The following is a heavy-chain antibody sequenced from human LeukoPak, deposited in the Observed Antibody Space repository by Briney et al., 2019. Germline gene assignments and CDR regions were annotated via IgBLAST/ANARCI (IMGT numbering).Heavy chain of an antibody. Sequence: GGSLRLSCAASGFTFSSYSMNWVRQAPGKGLEWVSSISSSSSYIYYAGSVKGRFTISRDNAKNSLYLQMNSLRAEDTAVYYCARDRNVDIVATTGWYNWFDPWGQGTLVTVSS. CDR1: GFTFSSYS. D-gene: IGHD5-12*01. CDR2: ISSSSSYI. V-gene: IGHV3-21*01. J-gene: IGHJ5*02. CDR3: ARDRNVDIVATTGWYNWFDP.